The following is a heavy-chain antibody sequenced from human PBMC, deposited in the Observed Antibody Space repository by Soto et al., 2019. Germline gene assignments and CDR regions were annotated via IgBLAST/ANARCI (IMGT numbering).Heavy chain of an antibody. D-gene: IGHD1-26*01. CDR1: GSTHTIYF. Sequence: QVQLVQSGAEVNQPGASVRVSCKASGSTHTIYFIHWLRQAPGQGLEWMGWINSVSGGTNYAHKFQGRVTMTRDTSTTTAFMDLSGLRSDDKAVYYCARGGSYYAHWGQGTLVSVSS. J-gene: IGHJ4*02. CDR3: ARGGSYYAH. CDR2: INSVSGGT. V-gene: IGHV1-2*02.